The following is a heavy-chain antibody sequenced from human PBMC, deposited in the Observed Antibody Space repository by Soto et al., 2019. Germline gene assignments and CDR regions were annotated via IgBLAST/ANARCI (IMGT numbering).Heavy chain of an antibody. CDR1: GGSITASY. CDR2: IYDSGISGYTPST. Sequence: SETLSLTCTVSGGSITASYWSWIRRPPGKGLEWIAYIYDSGISGYTPSTSYNPSLNSRVTMSVDTSKSQFSLTLTPVTAADKAVYYCARGEDGFFYYGLDVWGKGIRVTSPQ. V-gene: IGHV4-59*01. D-gene: IGHD3-10*01. CDR3: ARGEDGFFYYGLDV. J-gene: IGHJ6*04.